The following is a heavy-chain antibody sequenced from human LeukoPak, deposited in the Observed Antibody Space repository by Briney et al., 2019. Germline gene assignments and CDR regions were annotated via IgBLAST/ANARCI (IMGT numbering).Heavy chain of an antibody. J-gene: IGHJ6*03. V-gene: IGHV3-30*02. Sequence: GGSLRLSCAASGFTFSSYGMHWVRQAPGRGLEWVAFIRYDGSNKYYADSVKGRFTISRDNSKNTLYLQMNSLRAEDTAVYYCARDGTDDSGSYYPSGYHYYHMDVWGKGTTVTISS. CDR2: IRYDGSNK. D-gene: IGHD3-10*01. CDR3: ARDGTDDSGSYYPSGYHYYHMDV. CDR1: GFTFSSYG.